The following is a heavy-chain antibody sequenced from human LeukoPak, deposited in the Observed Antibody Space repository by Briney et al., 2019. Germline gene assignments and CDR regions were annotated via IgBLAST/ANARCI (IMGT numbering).Heavy chain of an antibody. CDR2: VKSDGSTT. Sequence: PGGSLRLSCVGSGVTFTSYWMHWVRQAPGKGLVWVSRVKSDGSTTTYADSVKGRFTISRDNAKNTLYLQMNSLRAEDTAVYYCVRGDPSHFDYWGQGTLVSVSS. J-gene: IGHJ4*02. V-gene: IGHV3-74*03. D-gene: IGHD2-2*01. CDR1: GVTFTSYW. CDR3: VRGDPSHFDY.